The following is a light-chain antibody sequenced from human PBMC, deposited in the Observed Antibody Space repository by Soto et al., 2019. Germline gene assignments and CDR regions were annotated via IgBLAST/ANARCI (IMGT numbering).Light chain of an antibody. CDR2: GVS. Sequence: EIVMTQSPATLSASPGQSVSLSCRASESLFGFLAWYQQKPGRAPRLLIYGVSTKATGVPARFSGSGSAADSTLTISSVQSVDSAVYYCQIYNDRPFVFGQGTKLEI. J-gene: IGKJ2*01. CDR1: ESLFGF. CDR3: QIYNDRPFV. V-gene: IGKV3-15*01.